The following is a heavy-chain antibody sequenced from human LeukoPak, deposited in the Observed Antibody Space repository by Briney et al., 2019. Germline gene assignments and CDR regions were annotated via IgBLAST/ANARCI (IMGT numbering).Heavy chain of an antibody. Sequence: MAGGSLRLSCAASEFTFSSYNMNWVRQAPGKGLEWVSSISSSSKYIYYADSVKGRFTVSRDNAKNSLYLQMNSLRAEDTAVYYCAREPFWSGYFSNLHFDYWGRGTLVTVSS. CDR1: EFTFSSYN. D-gene: IGHD3-3*01. J-gene: IGHJ4*02. CDR2: ISSSSKYI. V-gene: IGHV3-21*01. CDR3: AREPFWSGYFSNLHFDY.